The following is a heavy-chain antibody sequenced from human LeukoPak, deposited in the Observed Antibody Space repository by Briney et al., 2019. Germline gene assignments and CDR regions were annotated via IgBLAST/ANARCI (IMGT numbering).Heavy chain of an antibody. CDR2: IYSSGST. CDR3: AREVSARDGSLGRPFDY. Sequence: SETLSLTCTVCGGSTTDYFWSWIRQPAGKGLEWIGRIYSSGSTNYNASLKSRVTMSVDTSKNQFSLKLSSVTAADTAVYYCAREVSARDGSLGRPFDYWGQGTLVTVSS. D-gene: IGHD3-10*01. V-gene: IGHV4-4*07. J-gene: IGHJ4*02. CDR1: GGSTTDYF.